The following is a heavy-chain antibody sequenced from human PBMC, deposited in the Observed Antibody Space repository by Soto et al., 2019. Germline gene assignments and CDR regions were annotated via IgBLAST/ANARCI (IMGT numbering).Heavy chain of an antibody. CDR2: IIPIFGTA. CDR1: GGTFSSYA. J-gene: IGHJ5*02. V-gene: IGHV1-69*13. Sequence: ASVKGSCKASGGTFSSYAISWVRQAPGQGLEWMGGIIPIFGTANYAQKFQGRVTITADESTSTTYMELSSLRSEDTAVYYCASVTNYYDSSGYSSWGQGTLVTVSS. D-gene: IGHD3-22*01. CDR3: ASVTNYYDSSGYSS.